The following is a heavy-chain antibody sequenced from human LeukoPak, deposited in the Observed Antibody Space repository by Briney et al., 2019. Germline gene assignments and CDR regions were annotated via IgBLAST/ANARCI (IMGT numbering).Heavy chain of an antibody. CDR3: VRQITVSQNWFDP. V-gene: IGHV1-46*01. CDR1: GYTFTSYY. Sequence: GASVKVSCKASGYTFTSYYMHWVRQAPGQGLEWMGTINPSSGSRSYAQKLQGRVTMTTDTSTSTAYMELRSLRSDDTAVYYCVRQITVSQNWFDPWGQGTLVTVSS. J-gene: IGHJ5*02. D-gene: IGHD4-17*01. CDR2: INPSSGSR.